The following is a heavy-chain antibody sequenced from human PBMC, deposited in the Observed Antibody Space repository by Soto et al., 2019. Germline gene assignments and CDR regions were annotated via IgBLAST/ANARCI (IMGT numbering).Heavy chain of an antibody. Sequence: GGSLRLSCAASGFTFSSYGMHWVRQAPGKGLEWVAVISYDGSNKYYADSVKGRFTISRDNSKNTLYLQMNSLRAEDTAVYYCAKGGIGGYSYGPNDYWGQGTLVTVSS. D-gene: IGHD5-18*01. V-gene: IGHV3-30*18. CDR1: GFTFSSYG. J-gene: IGHJ4*02. CDR2: ISYDGSNK. CDR3: AKGGIGGYSYGPNDY.